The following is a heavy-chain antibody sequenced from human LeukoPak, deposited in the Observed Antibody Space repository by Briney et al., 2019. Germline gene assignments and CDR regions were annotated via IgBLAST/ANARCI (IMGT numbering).Heavy chain of an antibody. CDR1: GFTFSIYS. Sequence: GGSLRLSCAASGFTFSIYSMNWVRQAPGKGLEWVSSISSSSSYIYYADSVKGRFTISRDNAKNSVYLQMNSLRAEDTAVYYCARDFDFWSYYFDYWGQGSLVTVSS. J-gene: IGHJ4*02. D-gene: IGHD3-3*01. CDR2: ISSSSSYI. CDR3: ARDFDFWSYYFDY. V-gene: IGHV3-21*01.